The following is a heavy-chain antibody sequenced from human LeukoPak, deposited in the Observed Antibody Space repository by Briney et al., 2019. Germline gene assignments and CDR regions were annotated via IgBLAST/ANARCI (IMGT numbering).Heavy chain of an antibody. CDR2: ISSSGSTI. D-gene: IGHD4-17*01. CDR1: GLTFSSYA. CDR3: AREGTVTSFDY. V-gene: IGHV3-48*03. J-gene: IGHJ4*02. Sequence: GGSLRLSCAASGLTFSSYAMSWVRQAPGKGLEWVSYISSSGSTIYYADSVKGRFTISRDNAKNSLYLQMNSLRAEDTAVYYCAREGTVTSFDYWGQGTLVTVSS.